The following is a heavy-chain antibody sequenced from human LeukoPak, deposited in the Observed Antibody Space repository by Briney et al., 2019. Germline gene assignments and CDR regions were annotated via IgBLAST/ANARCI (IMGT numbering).Heavy chain of an antibody. D-gene: IGHD3-22*01. CDR1: GYTFTSYG. Sequence: ASVKVSCKASGYTFTSYGISWVRPAPGQGLEWMGWISAYNGNTNYAQKLQGRLTMTTDTSTSTAYMELRSLRSDDTAVYYCARDRYYYDSSGYSNWFDPWGQGTLVTVSS. V-gene: IGHV1-18*01. J-gene: IGHJ5*02. CDR2: ISAYNGNT. CDR3: ARDRYYYDSSGYSNWFDP.